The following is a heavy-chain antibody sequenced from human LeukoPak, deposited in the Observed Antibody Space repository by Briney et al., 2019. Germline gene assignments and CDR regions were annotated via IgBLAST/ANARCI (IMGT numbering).Heavy chain of an antibody. CDR2: IYTSGST. Sequence: SQTLSLTCTVSGGSISSGSYYWSWIRQPAGRGLEWIGRIYTSGSTNYNPSLKSRVTISVDTSKNQFSLKLSSVTAAVTAVYYCARTVRDYNNYIYYYYMDVWGKGTTVTVSS. CDR1: GGSISSGSYY. V-gene: IGHV4-61*02. CDR3: ARTVRDYNNYIYYYYMDV. D-gene: IGHD4-11*01. J-gene: IGHJ6*03.